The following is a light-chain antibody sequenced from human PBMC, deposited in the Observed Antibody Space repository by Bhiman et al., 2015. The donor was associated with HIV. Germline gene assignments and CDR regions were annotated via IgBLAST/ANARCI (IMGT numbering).Light chain of an antibody. CDR3: SSYTSSSTYV. CDR1: SSDVGGYNY. J-gene: IGLJ1*01. V-gene: IGLV2-14*03. CDR2: DVS. Sequence: QSALTQPASVSGSPGQSITISCTGTSSDVGGYNYVSWYLQHPGKAPKLMIYDVSNRPLGVSNRFSGSKSGNTASLTISGLQAEDEADYYCSSYTSSSTYVFGTGTNVTVL.